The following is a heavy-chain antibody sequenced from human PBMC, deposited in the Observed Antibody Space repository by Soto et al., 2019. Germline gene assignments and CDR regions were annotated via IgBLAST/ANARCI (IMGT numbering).Heavy chain of an antibody. J-gene: IGHJ6*02. CDR2: ISYDGSNK. D-gene: IGHD2-15*01. CDR3: AKDREGLGDIVVVVAMDV. V-gene: IGHV3-30-3*01. Sequence: PGGSLRLSCAASGFTFSSYAMHWVRQAPGKGLEWVAVISYDGSNKYYADSVKGRFTISRDNSKNTLYLQMNSLRAEDTAVYYCAKDREGLGDIVVVVAMDVWGQGTTVTVS. CDR1: GFTFSSYA.